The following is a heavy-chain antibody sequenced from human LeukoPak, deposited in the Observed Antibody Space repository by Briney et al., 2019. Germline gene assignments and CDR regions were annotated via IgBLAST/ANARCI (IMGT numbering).Heavy chain of an antibody. Sequence: SETLSLTCTVSGGSISSYYWSWIRQPPGKGLEWIGYIYYSGSTNYNPSLKSRVTISVDTSKNQFSLKLSSVTAADTAVYYCARLSAAAPGRFGPWGQGTLVTVSS. V-gene: IGHV4-59*01. CDR1: GGSISSYY. J-gene: IGHJ5*02. CDR2: IYYSGST. CDR3: ARLSAAAPGRFGP. D-gene: IGHD6-13*01.